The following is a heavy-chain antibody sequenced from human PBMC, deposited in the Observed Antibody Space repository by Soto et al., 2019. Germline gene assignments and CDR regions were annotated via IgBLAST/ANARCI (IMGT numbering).Heavy chain of an antibody. Sequence: GGSLRLSCAASGFTFSSYSMNWVRQAPGKGLEWVSSISSSSYIYYADSVKGRFTISRDNAKNSLYLQMNSLRAEDTAVYYCARDPVVPAAISDTNWFDPWGQGTLVTVSS. CDR3: ARDPVVPAAISDTNWFDP. V-gene: IGHV3-21*01. CDR2: ISSSSYI. D-gene: IGHD2-2*01. J-gene: IGHJ5*02. CDR1: GFTFSSYS.